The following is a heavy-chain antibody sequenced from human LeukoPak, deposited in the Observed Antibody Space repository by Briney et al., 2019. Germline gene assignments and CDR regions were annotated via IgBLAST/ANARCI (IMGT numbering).Heavy chain of an antibody. D-gene: IGHD2-15*01. CDR2: INHRGSS. V-gene: IGHV4-34*01. CDR3: ARGSSFDGYCSAGACDAGYYDS. Sequence: PSETLSLTCAVYGDSFSAYFWNWIRQAPGKPLEYIGEINHRGSSHYNPSLKTRVTLSVDTSKNQFSLKLTSVIAADTAVYFCARGSSFDGYCSAGACDAGYYDSWGQGTPVTVSS. CDR1: GDSFSAYF. J-gene: IGHJ4*02.